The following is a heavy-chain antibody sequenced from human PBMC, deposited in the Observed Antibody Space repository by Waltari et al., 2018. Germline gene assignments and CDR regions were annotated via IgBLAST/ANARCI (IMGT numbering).Heavy chain of an antibody. J-gene: IGHJ4*02. CDR2: ISGSGGST. CDR3: AKDRDGDYYFDY. D-gene: IGHD4-17*01. Sequence: EVQLLESGGGLVKPGGSLRLSCAASGFTYSSSALHWHRQAPGKGLEWVSAISGSGGSTYYADSVKGRFTISRDNSKNTLYLQMNSLRAEDTAVYYCAKDRDGDYYFDYWGQGTLVTVSS. CDR1: GFTYSSSA. V-gene: IGHV3-23*01.